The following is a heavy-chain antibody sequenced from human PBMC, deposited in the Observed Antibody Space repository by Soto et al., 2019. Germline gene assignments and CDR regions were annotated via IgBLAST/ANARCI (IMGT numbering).Heavy chain of an antibody. CDR3: ASEGAAAGTGWFDP. CDR2: LYFSGNT. D-gene: IGHD6-13*01. V-gene: IGHV4-39*07. Sequence: SETLSLTCTVSGGSISSSSYYWGWIRQPPGEGLEWIGSLYFSGNTYYNPSLKSRVTISVDTSKNQFSLDLSSVTAADTAVYYCASEGAAAGTGWFDPWGQGTLVTVSS. J-gene: IGHJ5*02. CDR1: GGSISSSSYY.